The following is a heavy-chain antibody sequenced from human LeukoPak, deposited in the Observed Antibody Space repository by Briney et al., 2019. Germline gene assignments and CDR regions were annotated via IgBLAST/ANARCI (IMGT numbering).Heavy chain of an antibody. J-gene: IGHJ4*02. CDR2: ISGSGGST. CDR1: GFTFSSYA. D-gene: IGHD3-9*01. V-gene: IGHV3-23*01. CDR3: AKSNPLLTGPPYYFDY. Sequence: GGSLRLSCAASGFTFSSYAMSWVRQAPGKGLEWVSAISGSGGSTYYADSVKGRFTISRDNSKNTLYLQMNSLRAEDTAVYYCAKSNPLLTGPPYYFDYWGQGTLVTVSS.